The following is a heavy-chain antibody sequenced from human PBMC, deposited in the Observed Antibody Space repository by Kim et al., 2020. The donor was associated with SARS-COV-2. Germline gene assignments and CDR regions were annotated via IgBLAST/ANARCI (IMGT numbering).Heavy chain of an antibody. Sequence: SETLSLTCTVSGGSISSYYWSWIRQPPGKGLEWIGYIYYSGSTNYNPSLKSRVTISVDTSKNQFSLKLSSVTAADTAVYYCARAPPYGVRGLGPFDPWGQGTLVTVSS. D-gene: IGHD3-10*01. V-gene: IGHV4-59*01. J-gene: IGHJ5*02. CDR1: GGSISSYY. CDR3: ARAPPYGVRGLGPFDP. CDR2: IYYSGST.